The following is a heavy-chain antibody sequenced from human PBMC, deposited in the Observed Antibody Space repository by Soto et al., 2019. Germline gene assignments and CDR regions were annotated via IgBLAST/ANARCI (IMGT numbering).Heavy chain of an antibody. D-gene: IGHD3-3*01. J-gene: IGHJ6*02. CDR1: GYTFTSYD. Sequence: ASVKVSCQASGYTFTSYDINWVRQATGQGLEWMGWMNPNSGNTGYAQKFQGRVTMTRNTSISTAYMEVSSLRSEDTAIYYCARDSSAGAIFASPYYYGMDVWGQGTTVTVSS. V-gene: IGHV1-8*01. CDR3: ARDSSAGAIFASPYYYGMDV. CDR2: MNPNSGNT.